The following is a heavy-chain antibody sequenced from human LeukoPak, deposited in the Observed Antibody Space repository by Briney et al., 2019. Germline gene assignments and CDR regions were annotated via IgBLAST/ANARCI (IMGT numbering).Heavy chain of an antibody. Sequence: GESLKISCKGSGYSFTSHWIGWVRQTPGKGLEWMGIIYPGDSATRYSPSFQGQVTISADKSISTAYLQWSSLKASDTAMYYCASPYGSGSKYPYYFDFWDQGTLVTVSS. CDR3: ASPYGSGSKYPYYFDF. D-gene: IGHD3-10*01. V-gene: IGHV5-51*01. CDR2: IYPGDSAT. J-gene: IGHJ4*02. CDR1: GYSFTSHW.